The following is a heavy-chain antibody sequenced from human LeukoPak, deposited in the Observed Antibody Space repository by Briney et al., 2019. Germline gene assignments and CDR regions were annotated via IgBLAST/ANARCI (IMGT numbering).Heavy chain of an antibody. CDR2: IYNSGST. Sequence: PSETLSLTCTVSGGSFSTYYWSWIRQPPGKGLEWIAYIYNSGSTNYNASLKRRVTISVKTYKNQSSLKLSHVTAADKAVYYCARENSNSWYLDYWGQGTLVTVSS. CDR3: ARENSNSWYLDY. CDR1: GGSFSTYY. V-gene: IGHV4-59*01. J-gene: IGHJ4*01. D-gene: IGHD6-13*01.